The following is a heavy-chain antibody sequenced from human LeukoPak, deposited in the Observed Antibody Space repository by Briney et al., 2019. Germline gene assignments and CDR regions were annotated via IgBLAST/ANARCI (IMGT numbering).Heavy chain of an antibody. CDR1: GYTLTELS. CDR3: ARSSGIWGEFDY. D-gene: IGHD3-22*01. V-gene: IGHV1-24*01. Sequence: ASVKVSCKVSGYTLTELSMHWVRQAPGKGLEWMGGFDPEDGETIYAQKFQGRVTMTEDTSTDTVYMELSSLRSEDTAVYYCARSSGIWGEFDYWGQGTLVAVSS. J-gene: IGHJ4*02. CDR2: FDPEDGET.